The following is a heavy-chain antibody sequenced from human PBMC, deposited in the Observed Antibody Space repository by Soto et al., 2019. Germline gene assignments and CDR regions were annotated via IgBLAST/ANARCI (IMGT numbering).Heavy chain of an antibody. CDR2: IVVGSGNT. CDR1: GFTFTSSA. CDR3: AVDYDFPLLYNYYGRDV. Sequence: SVKVSCKASGFTFTSSAVQWVRQARGQRLEWIGWIVVGSGNTNYAQKFQERVTITRDMSTSTAYMELSSLRSEDTAVYYCAVDYDFPLLYNYYGRDVWGKGTTVTVSS. D-gene: IGHD3-3*01. J-gene: IGHJ6*04. V-gene: IGHV1-58*01.